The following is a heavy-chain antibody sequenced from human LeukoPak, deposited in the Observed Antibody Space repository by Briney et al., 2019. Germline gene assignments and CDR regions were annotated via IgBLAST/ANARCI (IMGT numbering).Heavy chain of an antibody. Sequence: GGSLRLSCAASGFTFSSYSMNWVRQAPGKGLEWVSSISSSSSYIYYADSVKGRSTISRDNAKNSLYLQMNSLRAEDTAVYYCARESGYIVVVPAAPNWFDPWGQGTLVTVSS. J-gene: IGHJ5*02. CDR3: ARESGYIVVVPAAPNWFDP. CDR1: GFTFSSYS. V-gene: IGHV3-21*01. D-gene: IGHD2-2*01. CDR2: ISSSSSYI.